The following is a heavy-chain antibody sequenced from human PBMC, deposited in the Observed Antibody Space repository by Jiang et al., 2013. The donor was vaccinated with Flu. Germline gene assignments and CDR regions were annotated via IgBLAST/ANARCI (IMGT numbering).Heavy chain of an antibody. J-gene: IGHJ4*02. CDR3: ARQGVLPAVVKTYYFDY. Sequence: GLVKPSETLSLTCTVSGGSISSSSYYWGWIRQPPGKGLEWIGSIYYSGSTYYNPSLKSRVTISVDTSKNQFSLKLSSVTAADTAVYYCARQGVLPAVVKTYYFDYWGQGTLVTVSS. V-gene: IGHV4-39*01. CDR2: IYYSGST. CDR1: GGSISSSSYY. D-gene: IGHD2-2*01.